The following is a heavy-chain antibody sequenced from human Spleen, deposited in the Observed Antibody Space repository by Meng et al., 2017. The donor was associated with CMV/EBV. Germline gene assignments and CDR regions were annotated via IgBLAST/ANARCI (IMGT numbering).Heavy chain of an antibody. V-gene: IGHV3-30-3*01. CDR3: AGRDSTLSDY. CDR2: ISHDGSNK. D-gene: IGHD6-6*01. CDR1: TFTFSTYA. J-gene: IGHJ4*02. Sequence: GGSLRLSCASSTFTFSTYAIHWVRQAPGKGLEWVALISHDGSNKYYADAVKGRFTISRDNSKNMVYLQMNSLRAEDTAVYYCAGRDSTLSDYWGQETLVTVSS.